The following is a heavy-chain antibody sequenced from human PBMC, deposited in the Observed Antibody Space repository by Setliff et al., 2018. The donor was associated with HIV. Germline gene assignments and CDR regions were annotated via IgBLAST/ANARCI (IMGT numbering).Heavy chain of an antibody. CDR2: ILPFLGMG. D-gene: IGHD1-1*01. Sequence: ASVKVSCKPSGGSFRTSVISWVRQAPGQGLEWVGGILPFLGMGDFAQKFQGRVTITADESTSTAYMELRSLTSEDTAVYYCATGWSEDPTLLQVEYFQHWGQGTLVTVSS. J-gene: IGHJ1*01. V-gene: IGHV1-69*10. CDR3: ATGWSEDPTLLQVEYFQH. CDR1: GGSFRTSV.